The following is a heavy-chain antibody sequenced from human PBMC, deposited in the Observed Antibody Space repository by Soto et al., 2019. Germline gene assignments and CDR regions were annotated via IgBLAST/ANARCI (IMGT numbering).Heavy chain of an antibody. Sequence: GASVKVSCKASGYTFTSYDINWVRQATGQGLEWMGWVNPNSGNTGYAQKFQGRVTMTRNTSISTAYMELSSLRSEDTAVYYCARRLFDYDFWSGHPDYYYYMDVWGKGTTVTVSS. V-gene: IGHV1-8*01. CDR3: ARRLFDYDFWSGHPDYYYYMDV. CDR1: GYTFTSYD. CDR2: VNPNSGNT. D-gene: IGHD3-3*01. J-gene: IGHJ6*03.